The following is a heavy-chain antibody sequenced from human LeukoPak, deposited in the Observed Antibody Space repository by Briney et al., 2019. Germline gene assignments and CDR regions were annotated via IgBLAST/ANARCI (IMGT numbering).Heavy chain of an antibody. D-gene: IGHD6-19*01. CDR2: IHYSGNT. J-gene: IGHJ4*02. CDR3: ATWGIAVAGTFDY. Sequence: SETLSLTCTVSGGSIGSYYWSWIRQPPGKGLEWIGNIHYSGNTNYNPSLRSRLTMSLDTSKNQFSLELRSVTAADTAVYYCATWGIAVAGTFDYWGQGTLVTVST. CDR1: GGSIGSYY. V-gene: IGHV4-59*01.